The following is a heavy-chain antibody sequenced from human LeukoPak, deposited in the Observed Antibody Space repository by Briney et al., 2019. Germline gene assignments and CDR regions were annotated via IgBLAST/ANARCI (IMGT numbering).Heavy chain of an antibody. CDR2: IKQDGSEK. J-gene: IGHJ4*02. V-gene: IGHV3-7*04. CDR3: ARRHHFGFLDS. D-gene: IGHD3-10*01. Sequence: GGSLRLSCAASGVMFPSYWMTWVRQAPGKGLEWVANIKQDGSEKYYVDSVKGRFTISRDNAKNSVYLQMNSLRAEDTAVYYCARRHHFGFLDSWGQGTLVTVSS. CDR1: GVMFPSYW.